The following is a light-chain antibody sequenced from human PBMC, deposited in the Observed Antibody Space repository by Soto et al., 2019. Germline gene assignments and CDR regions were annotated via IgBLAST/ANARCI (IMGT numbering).Light chain of an antibody. Sequence: DIQMTQSPSSLSASIGDRVTITCRASQTISSYLNWYQQKPGEAPKLLIYAASTLQSGVPSRFSGSGSGTDFSLTINNLQPEDFATYYCQQSYSTPRTFGQGTKVDIK. J-gene: IGKJ1*01. CDR3: QQSYSTPRT. CDR2: AAS. V-gene: IGKV1-39*01. CDR1: QTISSY.